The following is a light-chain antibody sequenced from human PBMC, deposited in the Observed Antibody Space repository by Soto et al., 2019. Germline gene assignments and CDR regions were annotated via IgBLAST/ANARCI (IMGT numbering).Light chain of an antibody. CDR3: QQRGNWPPTWT. J-gene: IGKJ1*01. Sequence: EIVLTQSPATLSLSPGERATLSCRASQSVRGYLAWYQQKPGQAPSLVIFDASNRATGIPARFSGSGSGTDFTLIINSLEPEDFGVYYCQQRGNWPPTWTFGQGTNVEIK. V-gene: IGKV3-11*01. CDR2: DAS. CDR1: QSVRGY.